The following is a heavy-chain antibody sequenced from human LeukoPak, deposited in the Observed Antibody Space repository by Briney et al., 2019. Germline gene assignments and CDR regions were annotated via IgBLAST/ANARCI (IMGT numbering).Heavy chain of an antibody. CDR1: GFTFSSYG. J-gene: IGHJ4*02. CDR3: ARDGRDSSGYYYLYYFDY. Sequence: PGGSLRLSCAASGFTFSSYGMHWVRQAPGKGLEWVAVIWYDGSNKYYADSVKGRFTISRDNSKNTLYLQMNSLRAEDTAVYYCARDGRDSSGYYYLYYFDYWGQGTLVTVSS. CDR2: IWYDGSNK. V-gene: IGHV3-33*01. D-gene: IGHD3-22*01.